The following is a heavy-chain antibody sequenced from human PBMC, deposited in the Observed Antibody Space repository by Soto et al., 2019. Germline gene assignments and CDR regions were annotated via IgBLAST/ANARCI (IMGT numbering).Heavy chain of an antibody. CDR3: ARDRDIVVVPAAISNYYYGMDV. D-gene: IGHD2-2*02. CDR1: GYTFTSYG. CDR2: ISAYNGNT. V-gene: IGHV1-18*04. Sequence: QVQLVQSGAEVKKPGASVKVSCKASGYTFTSYGISWVRQAPGQGLEWMGWISAYNGNTNYAQKLQGRVTMTTDTSTSTAYMELRSLRSDDTAVYYCARDRDIVVVPAAISNYYYGMDVWGQRTTVTVSS. J-gene: IGHJ6*02.